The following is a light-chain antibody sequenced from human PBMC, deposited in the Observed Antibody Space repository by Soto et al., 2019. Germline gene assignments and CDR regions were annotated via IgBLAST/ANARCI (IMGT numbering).Light chain of an antibody. V-gene: IGLV2-23*01. J-gene: IGLJ1*01. CDR1: SSDVGSYNL. CDR2: EGS. Sequence: QSALTQPASVSGSPGQSITISCTGTSSDVGSYNLVSWYQQHPGKAPKLIIYEGSKRPSGVANRFSGSKSGNTASLTISGLQAEDEAAYYCCSYAGTPYVFGTGTKVTVL. CDR3: CSYAGTPYV.